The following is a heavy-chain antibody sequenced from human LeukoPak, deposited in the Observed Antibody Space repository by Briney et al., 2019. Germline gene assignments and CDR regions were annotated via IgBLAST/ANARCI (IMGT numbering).Heavy chain of an antibody. J-gene: IGHJ4*02. V-gene: IGHV1-69*04. CDR2: IIPILGIA. CDR1: GGTFSSYA. CDR3: ARRAVDYGDYYDYYFDY. Sequence: ASVKVSCKASGGTFSSYAISWVRQAPGQGLEWMGRIIPILGIANYAQKFQGRVTITRDTSASTAYMELSSLRSEDTAVYYCARRAVDYGDYYDYYFDYWGQGTLVTVSS. D-gene: IGHD4-17*01.